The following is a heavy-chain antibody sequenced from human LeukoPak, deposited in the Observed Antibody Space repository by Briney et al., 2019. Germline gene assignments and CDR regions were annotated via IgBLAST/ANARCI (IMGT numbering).Heavy chain of an antibody. CDR3: ARDRYYYDSSGYPPAD. J-gene: IGHJ4*02. Sequence: GGSLRLSCAASGFNVSTNCMSWVRQAPGKGLEWVAVISYDGSNKYYADSVKGRFTISRDNSKNTLYLQMNSLRAEDTAVYYCARDRYYYDSSGYPPADWGQGTLVTVSS. CDR2: ISYDGSNK. V-gene: IGHV3-30*03. D-gene: IGHD3-22*01. CDR1: GFNVSTNC.